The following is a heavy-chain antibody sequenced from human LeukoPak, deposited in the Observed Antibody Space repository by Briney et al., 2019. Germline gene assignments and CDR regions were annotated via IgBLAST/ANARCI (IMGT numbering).Heavy chain of an antibody. CDR2: ISSSSSYI. D-gene: IGHD6-19*01. CDR1: GFTFSSYS. J-gene: IGHJ6*02. Sequence: GGSLRLSCAASGFTFSSYSMNWVRQAPGKGLEWVSSISSSSSYIYYADSVKGRFTISRDNAKNSLYLQMNSLRAEDTAVYYRARDVPSSGWYPDYYGMDVWGQGTTVTVSS. V-gene: IGHV3-21*01. CDR3: ARDVPSSGWYPDYYGMDV.